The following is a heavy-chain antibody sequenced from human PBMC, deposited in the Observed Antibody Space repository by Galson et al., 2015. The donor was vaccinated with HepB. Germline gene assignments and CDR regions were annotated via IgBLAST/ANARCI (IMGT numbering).Heavy chain of an antibody. V-gene: IGHV3-15*01. Sequence: SLRLSCAASGFTFNNAWMSWVRQAPGKGLEWVGRIKSKTDGGTTDYAAPVKGRFSISGDDSKNVLYLQMNSLKTDDTAVYYCTTDRTFSSVYYVNYYYYAMHVWGQGTTVTVSS. CDR3: TTDRTFSSVYYVNYYYYAMHV. J-gene: IGHJ6*02. CDR1: GFTFNNAW. CDR2: IKSKTDGGTT. D-gene: IGHD6-25*01.